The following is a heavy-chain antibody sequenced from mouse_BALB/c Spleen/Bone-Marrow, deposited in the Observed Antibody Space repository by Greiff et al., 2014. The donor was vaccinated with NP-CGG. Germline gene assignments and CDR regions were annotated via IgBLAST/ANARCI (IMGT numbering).Heavy chain of an antibody. Sequence: QVQLQQSGAELAKLGASVKMSCKASGYTFTNYCIHWVKQRPGQGLEWIGYINPTIGYTEYNQKFKDKATLTADKSSTTAYMQLSSLTSEDSAVYYCAGEDSYSRSYAMDFWGQGTSVTVSS. V-gene: IGHV1-7*01. CDR3: AGEDSYSRSYAMDF. CDR1: GYTFTNYC. J-gene: IGHJ4*01. D-gene: IGHD2-14*01. CDR2: INPTIGYT.